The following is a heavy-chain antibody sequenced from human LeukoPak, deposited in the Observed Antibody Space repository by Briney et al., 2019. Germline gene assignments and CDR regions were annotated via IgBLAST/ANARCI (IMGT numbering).Heavy chain of an antibody. D-gene: IGHD3-22*01. V-gene: IGHV1-46*01. CDR2: INPSGSST. CDR3: ARGEEYYYDSSGYPDY. CDR1: GYTFTGYY. J-gene: IGHJ4*02. Sequence: ASVKVSCKASGYTFTGYYMHWVRQAPGQGLEWTGRINPSGSSTSYAQKFQGRVTMTRDTSTTTVYMELSSLRSEDTAVYYCARGEEYYYDSSGYPDYWGQGTLVTVSS.